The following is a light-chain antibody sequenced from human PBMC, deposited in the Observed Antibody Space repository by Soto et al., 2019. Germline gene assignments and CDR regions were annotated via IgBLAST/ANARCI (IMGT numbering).Light chain of an antibody. CDR3: NSYTSGSTWV. Sequence: QSALTQPASVSGSPGQSITISCTGTSSDVGGYNYVCWFQQHPGKAPKLMIYDVSNRPSGVSNRFSGSTSGNTASLTISGLQAEDEADYYCNSYTSGSTWVFGGGTKLTVL. CDR1: SSDVGGYNY. J-gene: IGLJ3*02. V-gene: IGLV2-14*01. CDR2: DVS.